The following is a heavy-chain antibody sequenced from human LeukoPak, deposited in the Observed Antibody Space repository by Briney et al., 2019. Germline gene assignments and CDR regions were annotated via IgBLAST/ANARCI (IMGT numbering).Heavy chain of an antibody. Sequence: SETLSLTCAVYGGSFSGYYWSWIRQPPGKGLEWIGEINHSGSTNYNPSLKSRVTISVDTSKNQFSLKLSSVTAADTAVYYCARHGPVPAAGKQWLAPNDYWGQGTLVTVSS. CDR2: INHSGST. CDR3: ARHGPVPAAGKQWLAPNDY. CDR1: GGSFSGYY. D-gene: IGHD6-19*01. V-gene: IGHV4-34*01. J-gene: IGHJ4*02.